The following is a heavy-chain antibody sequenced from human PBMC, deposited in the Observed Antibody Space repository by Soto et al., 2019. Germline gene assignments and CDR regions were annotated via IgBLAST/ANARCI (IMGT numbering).Heavy chain of an antibody. J-gene: IGHJ3*02. CDR1: RYTFTSSG. V-gene: IGHV1-18*01. CDR2: ISAYNGNT. Sequence: ASAEVSCKASRYTFTSSGISWVRPAHEQGLEWMGWISAYNGNTNYAQKLQGRVTMTTDTTTRKGYMELRRLRFDDTGVDFFAGDLRFLGGAPAPDAFDIWGQGTMVTVSS. CDR3: AGDLRFLGGAPAPDAFDI. D-gene: IGHD3-3*01.